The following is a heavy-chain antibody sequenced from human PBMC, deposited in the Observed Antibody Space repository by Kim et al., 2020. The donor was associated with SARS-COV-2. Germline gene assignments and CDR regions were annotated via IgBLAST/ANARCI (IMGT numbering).Heavy chain of an antibody. CDR3: ARASGLDSYGYELDGAFDI. V-gene: IGHV3-13*04. CDR1: GFTFSSYD. Sequence: GGSLRLSCAASGFTFSSYDMHWVRQATGKGLEWVSAIGTAGDTYYPGSVKGRFTISRENAKNSLYLQMNSLRAGDTAVYYCARASGLDSYGYELDGAFDIWGQGTMVTVSS. J-gene: IGHJ3*02. D-gene: IGHD5-18*01. CDR2: IGTAGDT.